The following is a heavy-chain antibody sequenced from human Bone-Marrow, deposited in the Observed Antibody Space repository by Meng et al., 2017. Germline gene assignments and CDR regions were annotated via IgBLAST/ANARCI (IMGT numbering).Heavy chain of an antibody. CDR3: ARENQGGIVEGGPIYYFDY. D-gene: IGHD6-13*01. J-gene: IGHJ4*02. CDR2: IDHSGTT. V-gene: IGHV4-4*02. CDR1: GGSISSSHW. Sequence: GQLQEVGPVRCRPSGTLPLTAAVAGGSISSSHWWTWVRQSPGRGLKWIGEIDHSGTTNYNPSLKSRVTISVDKSRNLFSLNLSSVTAADTAMYYCARENQGGIVEGGPIYYFDYWGQGALVTVSS.